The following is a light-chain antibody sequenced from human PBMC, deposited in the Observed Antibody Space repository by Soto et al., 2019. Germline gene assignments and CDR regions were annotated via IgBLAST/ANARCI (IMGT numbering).Light chain of an antibody. V-gene: IGLV3-21*04. CDR3: QVWDSSSDLAV. CDR1: NIGSKS. CDR2: SDS. Sequence: SYELTQPPSVSVAPGKTARITCGGNNIGSKSVHWYQQKPGQAPVLVIYSDSDRHSGTPERFSGYNSGNTATLTISRVEAGEEADYYCQVWDSSSDLAVFGGGTQLTVL. J-gene: IGLJ7*01.